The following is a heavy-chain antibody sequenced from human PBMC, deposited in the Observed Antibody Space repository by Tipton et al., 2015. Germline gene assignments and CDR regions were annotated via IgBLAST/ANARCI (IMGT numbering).Heavy chain of an antibody. Sequence: QLVQSGAEVKPSETLSLTCTVSGGSVSSASYFWTWIRQPPGKGLEWIGYIYYSGSTYYNPSLKSRVTISVDTSKNQFSLKLSSVTAADTAVYYCAKGHATRDYFDYWGQGTLVTVSS. V-gene: IGHV4-61*01. CDR2: IYYSGST. D-gene: IGHD1-1*01. J-gene: IGHJ4*02. CDR3: AKGHATRDYFDY. CDR1: GGSVSSASYF.